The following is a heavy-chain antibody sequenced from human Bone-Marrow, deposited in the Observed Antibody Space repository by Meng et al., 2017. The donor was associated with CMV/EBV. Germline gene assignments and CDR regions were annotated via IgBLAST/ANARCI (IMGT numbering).Heavy chain of an antibody. V-gene: IGHV4-30-4*08. Sequence: LRLSCTVSGGSISSGDYYWSWIRQPPGKGLEWIGYIYYSGSTYYNPSLRSRVTISVDTSKNQFSLKLSSVTAADTAVYYCARENDRDYFDYWGQGTLVTASS. D-gene: IGHD1-1*01. CDR3: ARENDRDYFDY. CDR1: GGSISSGDYY. CDR2: IYYSGST. J-gene: IGHJ4*02.